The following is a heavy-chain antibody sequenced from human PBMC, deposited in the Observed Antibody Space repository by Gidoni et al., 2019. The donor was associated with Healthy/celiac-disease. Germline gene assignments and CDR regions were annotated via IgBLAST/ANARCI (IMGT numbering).Heavy chain of an antibody. D-gene: IGHD6-13*01. Sequence: QVQLVQSGAEVKKPGASVTVSCQASGYTLTGYYMHWVRQAPGQGLEWMGRINPNRCCTNYAQKCQGRVTMTRDTSISTAYMELSRLRSDDTAVYDCARGPLIAAAVYYFDYWGQGTLVTVSS. CDR1: GYTLTGYY. CDR3: ARGPLIAAAVYYFDY. CDR2: INPNRCCT. J-gene: IGHJ4*02. V-gene: IGHV1-2*06.